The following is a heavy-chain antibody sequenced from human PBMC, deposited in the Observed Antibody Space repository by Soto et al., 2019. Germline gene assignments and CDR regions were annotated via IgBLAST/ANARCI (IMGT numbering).Heavy chain of an antibody. Sequence: SVKVSCKASGGTFSSYTISWVRQAPGQGLEWMGRIIPILGIANYAQKFQGRVTITADKSTSTAYMELSSLRSEDTAVYFCARDWRGAEGFDPWGQGSQVTVSS. CDR3: ARDWRGAEGFDP. D-gene: IGHD3-3*01. CDR1: GGTFSSYT. J-gene: IGHJ5*02. V-gene: IGHV1-69*04. CDR2: IIPILGIA.